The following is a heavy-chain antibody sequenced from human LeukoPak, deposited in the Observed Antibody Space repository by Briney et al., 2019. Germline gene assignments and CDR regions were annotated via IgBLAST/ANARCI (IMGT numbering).Heavy chain of an antibody. CDR3: AGSSGYYSIGDYYYYGMDV. D-gene: IGHD3-22*01. CDR1: GFTVSSKY. J-gene: IGHJ6*02. CDR2: IYSRGST. V-gene: IGHV3-66*01. Sequence: QPGGSLRLSCAASGFTVSSKYMSWVRQAPGKGLEWVSVIYSRGSTYYADSVKGRFTISRDNSKNTLYLQMNSLRAEDTAVYYCAGSSGYYSIGDYYYYGMDVWGQGTTVTVSS.